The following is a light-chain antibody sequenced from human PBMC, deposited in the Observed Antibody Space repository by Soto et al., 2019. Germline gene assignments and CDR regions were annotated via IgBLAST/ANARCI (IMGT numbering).Light chain of an antibody. CDR2: DAS. V-gene: IGKV1-5*01. J-gene: IGKJ4*01. Sequence: GESGNITCRPSQSISRWLAWYKQKPGKATKLLVYDASILESGVPSSFSGSGSTTEFTLTGSPVEPHYRATYCSAQQLSEVGGGTKVDIK. CDR1: QSISRW. CDR3: AQQLSE.